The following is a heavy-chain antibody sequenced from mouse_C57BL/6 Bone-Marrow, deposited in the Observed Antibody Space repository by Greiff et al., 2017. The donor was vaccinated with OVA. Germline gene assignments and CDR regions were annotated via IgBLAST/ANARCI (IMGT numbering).Heavy chain of an antibody. CDR2: IRSKSNNYAT. Sequence: EVQLQESGGGLVQPKGSLKLSCAASGFSFNTYAMNWVRQAPGKGLEWVARIRSKSNNYATYYADSVKDRFTISRDDSESMLYLQMNNLKTEDTAMYYCVRHSHYGSSYVWYFDVWGTGTTVTVSS. J-gene: IGHJ1*03. CDR1: GFSFNTYA. D-gene: IGHD1-1*01. CDR3: VRHSHYGSSYVWYFDV. V-gene: IGHV10-1*01.